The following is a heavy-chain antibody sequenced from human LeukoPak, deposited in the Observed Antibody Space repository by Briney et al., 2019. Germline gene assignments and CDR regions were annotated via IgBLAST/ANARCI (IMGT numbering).Heavy chain of an antibody. V-gene: IGHV4-59*01. J-gene: IGHJ4*02. CDR2: IYYSGST. Sequence: SETLSLTCTVSGGSISSYYWSSIRQPPGKGLEWIGYIYYSGSTNYNPSLKSRVTISLDTSKNQFSLKLSSVTAADTAVYYCARDYFFDYWGQGTLVTVSS. CDR3: ARDYFFDY. CDR1: GGSISSYY.